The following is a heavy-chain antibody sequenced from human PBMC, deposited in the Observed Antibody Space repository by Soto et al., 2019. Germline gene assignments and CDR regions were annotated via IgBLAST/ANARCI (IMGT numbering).Heavy chain of an antibody. CDR3: AKMYSSGWSTRNDH. Sequence: GGSLRLSCAASGFXFSSYGMHWVRQAPGKGLEWVAVISYDGSNKYYADSVKGRFTISRDNSKNTLYLQMNSLRTEDTAVYYCAKMYSSGWSTRNDHWGQGTLVTVSS. D-gene: IGHD6-19*01. J-gene: IGHJ4*02. CDR2: ISYDGSNK. CDR1: GFXFSSYG. V-gene: IGHV3-30*18.